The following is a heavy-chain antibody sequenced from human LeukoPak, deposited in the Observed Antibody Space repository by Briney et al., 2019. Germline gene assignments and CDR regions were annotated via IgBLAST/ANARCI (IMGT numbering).Heavy chain of an antibody. D-gene: IGHD3-10*01. Sequence: PGGSLRLSCAASGFTFSSYSMNWVRQAPGKGLEWVSYISSSSSTTNYADSVKGRFTISRDNAKNSLYLQMNSLRVEDTAVYYCANHRGIWGQGTMVTVSS. CDR3: ANHRGI. V-gene: IGHV3-48*01. J-gene: IGHJ3*02. CDR2: ISSSSSTT. CDR1: GFTFSSYS.